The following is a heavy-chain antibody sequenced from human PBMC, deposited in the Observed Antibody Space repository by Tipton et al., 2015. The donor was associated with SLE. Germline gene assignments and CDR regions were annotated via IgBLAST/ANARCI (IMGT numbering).Heavy chain of an antibody. J-gene: IGHJ4*02. Sequence: QSGPEVKKPGASVKVSCKASGYKPSGYTFSNYGLSWVRQAPGQGLEWMGWISPYNGNTNYAQKLQGRVTMTTDTSTSTAYMELRSLRTDDTAVYYCALRWPDAWTTVYWGQGTLVTVSS. D-gene: IGHD5-12*01. CDR3: ALRWPDAWTTVY. CDR1: GYTFSNYG. CDR2: ISPYNGNT. V-gene: IGHV1-18*01.